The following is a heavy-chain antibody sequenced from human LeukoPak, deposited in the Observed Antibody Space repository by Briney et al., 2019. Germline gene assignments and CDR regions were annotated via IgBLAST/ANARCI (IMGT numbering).Heavy chain of an antibody. V-gene: IGHV3-48*03. CDR3: ARERYCSSTSCPHGDLDY. Sequence: PGGSLRLSCAASGFTFSSHEMNWVRQAPGKGLEWVSYIGVSGSTMYYAESVKGRFTISRDNAKNSLYLQMNSLRAEDTAVYYCARERYCSSTSCPHGDLDYWGQGTLVSVSS. CDR2: IGVSGSTM. CDR1: GFTFSSHE. J-gene: IGHJ4*02. D-gene: IGHD2-2*01.